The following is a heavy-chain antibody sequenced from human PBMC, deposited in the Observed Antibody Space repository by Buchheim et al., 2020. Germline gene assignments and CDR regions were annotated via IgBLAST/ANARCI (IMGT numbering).Heavy chain of an antibody. CDR1: GGSFSGYY. Sequence: QVQLQQWGAGLLKPSETLSLTCAVYGGSFSGYYWSWIRQPPGKGLEWIGEINHSGSTNYNPSLKSRVTISVDTSKNQFSLKLSSVNAAETAVYYCARNSTGYCSGGSCYHYWGQGTL. CDR2: INHSGST. J-gene: IGHJ4*02. V-gene: IGHV4-34*01. D-gene: IGHD2-15*01. CDR3: ARNSTGYCSGGSCYHY.